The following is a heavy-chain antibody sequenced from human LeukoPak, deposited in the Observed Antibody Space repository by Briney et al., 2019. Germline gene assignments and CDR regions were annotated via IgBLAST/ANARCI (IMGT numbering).Heavy chain of an antibody. V-gene: IGHV5-51*01. CDR2: IYPGDSDT. J-gene: IGHJ5*02. CDR3: ARQDGDNWNDEGGWFDP. Sequence: GESLKISCKGSGYSFTSYWIGWVRQMPGKGLEWMGIIYPGDSDTRYSPSFQGQVTISADKSISTAYLQWSSLKASDTAMYYCARQDGDNWNDEGGWFDPWGQGTLVTVSS. D-gene: IGHD1-1*01. CDR1: GYSFTSYW.